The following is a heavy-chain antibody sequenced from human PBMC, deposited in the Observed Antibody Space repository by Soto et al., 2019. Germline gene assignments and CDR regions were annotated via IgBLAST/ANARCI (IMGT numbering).Heavy chain of an antibody. J-gene: IGHJ4*02. V-gene: IGHV3-30-3*01. CDR3: ARDMARLRTALIPKH. Sequence: QVQLVESGGGVVQPGRSLRLSCVASGFIFSTYAIHWIRQAPGKGLEWVAVISHDGSNKYYADSVKGRFTISRDNSKNTLDLQMNSLRAEDTAVYYCARDMARLRTALIPKHWGQGTLVTVSS. CDR1: GFIFSTYA. D-gene: IGHD4-17*01. CDR2: ISHDGSNK.